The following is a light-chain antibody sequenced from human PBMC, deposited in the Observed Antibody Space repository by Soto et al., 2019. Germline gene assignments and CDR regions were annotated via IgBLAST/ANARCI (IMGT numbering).Light chain of an antibody. V-gene: IGKV3-15*01. CDR3: QQYNNWPPLT. J-gene: IGKJ4*01. Sequence: EILMTQSPATLSVSPGERATLSCTASQSISSNLAWYQQKHGQAPRLLIYGASTRATGVPARFSGSGSGAEFILTISSLQSEDFAVYYCQQYNNWPPLTFGGGTKVEI. CDR2: GAS. CDR1: QSISSN.